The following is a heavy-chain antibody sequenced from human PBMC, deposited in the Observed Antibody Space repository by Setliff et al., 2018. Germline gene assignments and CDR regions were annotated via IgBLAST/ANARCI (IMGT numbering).Heavy chain of an antibody. J-gene: IGHJ6*03. D-gene: IGHD6-6*01. V-gene: IGHV4-4*08. CDR2: IYTSGST. CDR1: GGSISSYY. Sequence: SETLSLTCTVSGGSISSYYWSWIRQPPGKGLEWIGYIYTSGSTNYNPSLKSRVTISVDTSKNQFSLKLSSVTPADTAVYYCARGIAARPDYYYYYYMDVWGKGTTVTVSS. CDR3: ARGIAARPDYYYYYYMDV.